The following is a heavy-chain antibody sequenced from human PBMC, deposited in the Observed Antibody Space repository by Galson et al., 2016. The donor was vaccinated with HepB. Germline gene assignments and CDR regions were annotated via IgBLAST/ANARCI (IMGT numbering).Heavy chain of an antibody. Sequence: SVKVSCKASGSTLTSYDIDWVRQATGQGLEWTGWMNPNSGNTGYAQKFQGRVTMTRDNSINTAYMELGGLRSEDTAVYYCVPHLTETPDYFHFWGQGTLVTVSS. D-gene: IGHD1-20*01. CDR2: MNPNSGNT. CDR3: VPHLTETPDYFHF. CDR1: GSTLTSYD. J-gene: IGHJ4*02. V-gene: IGHV1-8*01.